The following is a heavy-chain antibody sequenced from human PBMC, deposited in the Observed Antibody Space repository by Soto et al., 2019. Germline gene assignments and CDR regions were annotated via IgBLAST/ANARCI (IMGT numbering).Heavy chain of an antibody. CDR3: AREAGLPGEADLCGS. J-gene: IGHJ4*02. CDR2: AYHNGLT. V-gene: IGHV4-4*02. Sequence: QVHLQASGPGLVKPSGTLSLTCAVSGDSITSNVWWSWIRQSPGKGLEWIGEAYHNGLTNYNPSLQSRVTMSTDTSKYKLSRKRTSVCIADTAMYYCAREAGLPGEADLCGSWCQGSLVSVSS. D-gene: IGHD3-10*02. CDR1: GDSITSNVW.